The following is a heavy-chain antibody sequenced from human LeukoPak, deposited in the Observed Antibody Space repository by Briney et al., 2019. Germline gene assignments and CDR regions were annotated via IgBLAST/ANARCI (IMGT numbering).Heavy chain of an antibody. CDR2: ISSSSSYI. Sequence: GGSLRLSCAASGFTFRSYSMTWVRQAPGKGLEWVSSISSSSSYIYYADSVKGRFTISRDNAKNSLSLQMNSLRDGDTAVYYCVRVWGGQFYFDYWGHGILVTVSS. CDR1: GFTFRSYS. D-gene: IGHD1-26*01. J-gene: IGHJ4*01. CDR3: VRVWGGQFYFDY. V-gene: IGHV3-21*06.